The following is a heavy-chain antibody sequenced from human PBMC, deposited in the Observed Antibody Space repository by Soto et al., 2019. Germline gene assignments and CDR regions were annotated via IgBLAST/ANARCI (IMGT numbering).Heavy chain of an antibody. V-gene: IGHV4-59*01. D-gene: IGHD2-2*01. CDR1: GGSISSYY. Sequence: PSETLSLTCTVSGGSISSYYWSWIRQPPGKGLEWIGYIYYSGSTNYNPSLKSRVTISVDTSKNQFSLKLSSVTAADTAVYFCARADQFSTSFYFDYWVQGTRVTVSS. CDR2: IYYSGST. J-gene: IGHJ4*02. CDR3: ARADQFSTSFYFDY.